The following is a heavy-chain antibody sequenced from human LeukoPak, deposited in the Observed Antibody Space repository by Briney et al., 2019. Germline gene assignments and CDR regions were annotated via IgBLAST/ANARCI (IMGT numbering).Heavy chain of an antibody. CDR1: GDSIGTSSNY. J-gene: IGHJ5*02. D-gene: IGHD4-17*01. CDR3: ATLPGGVTTPNPS. Sequence: PSQTLSLTCTVSGDSIGTSSNYWSWIRQPAGKGLEWIGEINHSGSTNYNPSLKSRVTISLDTSKNQFSLKLTSVTAADTAVYYCATLPGGVTTPNPSWGQGTLVTVSS. CDR2: INHSGST. V-gene: IGHV4-61*09.